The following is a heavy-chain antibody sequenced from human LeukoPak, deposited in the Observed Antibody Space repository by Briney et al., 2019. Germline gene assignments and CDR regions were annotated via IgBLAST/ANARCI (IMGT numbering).Heavy chain of an antibody. Sequence: SETLSLTCTVSGGSISSYYWTWIRQSAGKGLEWIGRINTSGSTNYNPSLRSRVTMSVNMSKNQFSLNLTSVTAADTAVYSCAREGGDPRWLDPWGQGTLVTVSS. CDR3: AREGGDPRWLDP. J-gene: IGHJ5*02. CDR2: INTSGST. D-gene: IGHD6-25*01. CDR1: GGSISSYY. V-gene: IGHV4-4*07.